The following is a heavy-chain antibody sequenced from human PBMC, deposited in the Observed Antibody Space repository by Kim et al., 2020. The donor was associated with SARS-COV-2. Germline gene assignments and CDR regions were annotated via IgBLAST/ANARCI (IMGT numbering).Heavy chain of an antibody. D-gene: IGHD6-19*01. Sequence: TPSLKSRVTISIDTSKNQFSLKLRSVTAADTAVYYWARDGGWTRTHYFECWCQGTLVTVSS. J-gene: IGHJ4*02. CDR3: ARDGGWTRTHYFEC. V-gene: IGHV4-31*02.